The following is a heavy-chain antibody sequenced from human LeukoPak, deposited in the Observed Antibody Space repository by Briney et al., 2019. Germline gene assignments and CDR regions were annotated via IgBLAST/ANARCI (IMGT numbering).Heavy chain of an antibody. CDR2: ISSSGNSI. Sequence: GGSLRLSCAPSEFTFSIYEMNWARQTTGKGLEWLSYISSSGNSINYAGSVKGRYTISSNRSKNSLCLYMNTPRVKDTDMDSCARGGSAASSIWFAPWGEGTLVTVSS. CDR3: ARGGSAASSIWFAP. D-gene: IGHD1-26*01. J-gene: IGHJ5*02. CDR1: EFTFSIYE. V-gene: IGHV3-48*03.